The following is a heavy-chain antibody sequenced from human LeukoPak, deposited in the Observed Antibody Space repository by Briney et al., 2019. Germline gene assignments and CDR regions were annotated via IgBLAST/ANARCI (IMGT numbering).Heavy chain of an antibody. V-gene: IGHV4-59*11. J-gene: IGHJ3*01. Sequence: SETLSPTCTVSGDSISSHYWSWIRQPPGKGLEWIGYIYDSGSTNYNPSLKSRVTISIDTSKKQFSLKLSSVTAADTAVYYCARVGGYYGVDAFDVWGQGTMVTVSS. CDR3: ARVGGYYGVDAFDV. D-gene: IGHD3-22*01. CDR1: GDSISSHY. CDR2: IYDSGST.